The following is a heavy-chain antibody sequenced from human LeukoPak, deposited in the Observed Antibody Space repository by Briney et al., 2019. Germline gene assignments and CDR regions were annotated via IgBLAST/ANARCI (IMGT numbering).Heavy chain of an antibody. D-gene: IGHD3-10*01. CDR1: GFTFSSYA. Sequence: GGSLRLSCAASGFTFSSYAMHWVRQAPGKGLEWVALISYDGRNKYYVDSVKGRFTISRDNSKNTLYVQMNSLRAEDTAVYYCARDRFLFTEGVVGTADYWGQGTLVTVSS. V-gene: IGHV3-30*04. J-gene: IGHJ4*02. CDR3: ARDRFLFTEGVVGTADY. CDR2: ISYDGRNK.